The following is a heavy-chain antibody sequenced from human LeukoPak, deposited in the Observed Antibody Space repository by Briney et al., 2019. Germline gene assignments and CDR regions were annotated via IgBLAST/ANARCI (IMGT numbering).Heavy chain of an antibody. CDR1: GHTFNNHF. Sequence: PSVKVSCKSSGHTFNNHFIHWVRQAPGQGLEWMGMINPRDGTTRTLQKFQGRVTMTRDTSTSTLYMGLSSLRSEDTATYFCARGADQEFDFWGQGTLVTVSS. J-gene: IGHJ4*02. V-gene: IGHV1-46*02. CDR2: INPRDGTT. CDR3: ARGADQEFDF.